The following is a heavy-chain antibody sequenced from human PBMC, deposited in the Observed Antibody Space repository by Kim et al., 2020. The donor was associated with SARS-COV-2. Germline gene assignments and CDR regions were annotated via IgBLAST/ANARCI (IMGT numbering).Heavy chain of an antibody. CDR2: ISSSSSNT. Sequence: GGSLRLSCAASGFTFSDYYMSWIRQAPGKGLEWVSYISSSSSNTNYADSVKGRFTISRDNAKNSLYLQMNSLRAEDTAVYYCARAGYDSSGYYIGDWGQGTLVTVSS. CDR3: ARAGYDSSGYYIGD. J-gene: IGHJ4*02. CDR1: GFTFSDYY. D-gene: IGHD3-22*01. V-gene: IGHV3-11*05.